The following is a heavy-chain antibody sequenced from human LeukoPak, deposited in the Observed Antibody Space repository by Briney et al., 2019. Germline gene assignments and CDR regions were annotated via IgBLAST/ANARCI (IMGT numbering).Heavy chain of an antibody. V-gene: IGHV1-46*01. CDR1: GYTFTSYY. J-gene: IGHJ4*02. CDR2: INPSGGST. D-gene: IGHD3-22*01. CDR3: ARARPNYYDSSGYYYYFDY. Sequence: ASVKVSCKASGYTFTSYYMHWVRQAPGQGLGWMGIINPSGGSTSYAQKFQGRVTMTRDTSTSTVYMELSSLRSEDTAVYYCARARPNYYDSSGYYYYFDYWGQGTLVTVSS.